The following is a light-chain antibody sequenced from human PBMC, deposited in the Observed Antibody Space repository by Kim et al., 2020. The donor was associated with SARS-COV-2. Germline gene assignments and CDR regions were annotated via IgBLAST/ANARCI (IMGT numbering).Light chain of an antibody. CDR1: QSLNTDA. V-gene: IGKV3-20*01. Sequence: SPGERVNLSCRASQSLNTDALAWYQQKPGQAPGLLIYGASIRPPGIPDRFSGSGSGTDFSLTISRLEPEDFAVYYCHQYDSSPWTCGQGTKVDIK. CDR3: HQYDSSPWT. J-gene: IGKJ1*01. CDR2: GAS.